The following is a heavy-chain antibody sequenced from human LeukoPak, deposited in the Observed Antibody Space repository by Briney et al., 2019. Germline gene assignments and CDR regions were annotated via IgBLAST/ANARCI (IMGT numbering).Heavy chain of an antibody. CDR3: ARDISGGIPNFDC. Sequence: PGGPLRLSCAASGFTFSDYYMSWIRQAPGKGQEWVSYISSSGNTIYYADSVKGRFTISRDNAKNSLFLQMNSLRAEDTAVYYCARDISGGIPNFDCWGQGTLVTVSS. D-gene: IGHD2-15*01. V-gene: IGHV3-11*01. CDR2: ISSSGNTI. J-gene: IGHJ4*02. CDR1: GFTFSDYY.